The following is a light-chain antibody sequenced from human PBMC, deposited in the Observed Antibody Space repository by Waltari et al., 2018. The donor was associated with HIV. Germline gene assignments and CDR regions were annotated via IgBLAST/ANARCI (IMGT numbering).Light chain of an antibody. CDR2: SAS. CDR3: QQCGESPVT. CDR1: QSVGGNS. V-gene: IGKV3-20*01. J-gene: IGKJ1*01. Sequence: EIVLTQSPRLLSLSPGERTTHSCRASQSVGGNSLAWFRQKVGQPPRLLIYSASNRAAGVPVRFTGSGSGRDFSLIISRLEPEDFAVYYCQQCGESPVTFGQGTRVEF.